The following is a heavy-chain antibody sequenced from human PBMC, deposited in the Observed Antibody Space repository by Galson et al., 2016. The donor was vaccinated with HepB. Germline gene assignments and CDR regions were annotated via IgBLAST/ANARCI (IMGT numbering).Heavy chain of an antibody. J-gene: IGHJ5*02. Sequence: TLSLTCAVYGGSFSGYYWNWIRQSPGKGLEWIGEINHSGSAHYNPSLRSRLTISRDVSKSQFSLKLTSVTAADSAVYYCARVRVTSLSMVRGVIDPWGQGTAVIVSS. CDR3: ARVRVTSLSMVRGVIDP. D-gene: IGHD3-10*01. CDR1: GGSFSGYY. CDR2: INHSGSA. V-gene: IGHV4-34*01.